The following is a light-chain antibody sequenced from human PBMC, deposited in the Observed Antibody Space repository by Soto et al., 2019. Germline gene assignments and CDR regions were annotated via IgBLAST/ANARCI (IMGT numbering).Light chain of an antibody. CDR3: QQYGSSSTWT. CDR2: AAS. J-gene: IGKJ1*01. CDR1: QSVSSAY. Sequence: EIVLTQSPGTLSLSPGERATLSCRASQSVSSAYLAWYQHKPGQPPTLLIYAASSRVTGIPDRFSGSGSGTDFTLTISRLEAEDFGVYYCQQYGSSSTWTFGPGTKVEIK. V-gene: IGKV3-20*01.